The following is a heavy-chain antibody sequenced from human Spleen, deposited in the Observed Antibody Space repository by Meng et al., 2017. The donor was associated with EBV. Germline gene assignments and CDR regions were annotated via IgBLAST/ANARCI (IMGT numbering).Heavy chain of an antibody. CDR1: GGPFTGYY. Sequence: LKPESTVSHTCAVYGGPFTGYYWSLIRQSPGKGLEWIGQINHRGSTNYKPSLKSRVTISVDTSKNQFSLNLTSVTAADTAVYYCARGMVAAASLDWWGQGTLVTVSS. V-gene: IGHV4-34*01. D-gene: IGHD2-2*01. CDR3: ARGMVAAASLDW. CDR2: INHRGST. J-gene: IGHJ4*02.